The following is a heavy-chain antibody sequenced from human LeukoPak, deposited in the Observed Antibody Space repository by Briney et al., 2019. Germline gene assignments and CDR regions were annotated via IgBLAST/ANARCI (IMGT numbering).Heavy chain of an antibody. J-gene: IGHJ4*02. CDR2: INPNSGGT. D-gene: IGHD1-1*01. CDR3: ARDYNWKDGKIDY. Sequence: ASVKVSCKASGYTFTGYYMHWVRQAPGQGLEWMGWINPNSGGTNYAQKFQGRVTMTRDTSINTAYMELRSLRSDDTAVYYCARDYNWKDGKIDYWGQGTLVTVSS. V-gene: IGHV1-2*02. CDR1: GYTFTGYY.